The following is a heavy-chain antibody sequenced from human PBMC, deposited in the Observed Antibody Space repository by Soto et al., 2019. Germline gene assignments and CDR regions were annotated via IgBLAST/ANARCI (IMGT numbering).Heavy chain of an antibody. V-gene: IGHV4-34*01. CDR1: GGSFSGYY. J-gene: IGHJ5*02. D-gene: IGHD6-19*01. CDR2: INHSGST. Sequence: TSETLSLTCAVYGGSFSGYYWSWIRQPPGKGLEWIGEINHSGSTNYNPSLKSRVTISVDTSKNQFSLKLSSVTAADTTVYYCARRSISGWPYNGFDPWGQGTLVTVSS. CDR3: ARRSISGWPYNGFDP.